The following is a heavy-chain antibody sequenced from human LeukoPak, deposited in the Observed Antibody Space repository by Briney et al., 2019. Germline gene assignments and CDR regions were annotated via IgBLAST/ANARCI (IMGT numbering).Heavy chain of an antibody. V-gene: IGHV4-38-2*02. J-gene: IGHJ5*02. Sequence: PSETLSLTCSVSNYSISRTYHWGWIRQPPGKGLEWIGTIYHSGTTYYSPSLKSRVTISIHTSKNQFSLRLSSVTAADTAVYYCARPNTAMVTGWFDPWGQGTLVTVSS. CDR1: NYSISRTYH. D-gene: IGHD5-18*01. CDR2: IYHSGTT. CDR3: ARPNTAMVTGWFDP.